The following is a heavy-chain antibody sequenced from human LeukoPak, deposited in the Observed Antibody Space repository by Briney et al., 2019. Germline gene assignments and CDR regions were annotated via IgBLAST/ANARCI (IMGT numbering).Heavy chain of an antibody. CDR3: ARDGGGDWNY. V-gene: IGHV3-21*01. J-gene: IGHJ4*02. CDR1: GFTFSSST. D-gene: IGHD2-21*02. CDR2: ISSSSDYI. Sequence: GGSLRLSCAASGFTFSSSTMNWVRRAPGKGLEWVSSISSSSDYIYYADSVKGRFTTSRDNAKNSLYLQMNSLRAEDTAVYYCARDGGGDWNYWGQGTLVTVSS.